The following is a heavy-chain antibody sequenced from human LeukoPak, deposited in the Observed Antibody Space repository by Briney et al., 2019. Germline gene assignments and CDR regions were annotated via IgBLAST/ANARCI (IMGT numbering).Heavy chain of an antibody. D-gene: IGHD3-22*01. CDR3: VRTYDSSGYYFY. V-gene: IGHV1-18*01. J-gene: IGHJ4*02. CDR1: GYTFTRYG. CDR2: ISTYSDDI. Sequence: ASVKVSCKASGYTFTRYGITWVRLAPGQGLEWMGWISTYSDDIKYAQRLQGRVTLTTDTSTSTAYMELRSLTSDDTAVYYRVRTYDSSGYYFYWGQGTLVTVSS.